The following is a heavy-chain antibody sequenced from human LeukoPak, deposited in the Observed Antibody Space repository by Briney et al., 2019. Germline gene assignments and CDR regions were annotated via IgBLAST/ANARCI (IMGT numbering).Heavy chain of an antibody. J-gene: IGHJ3*02. Sequence: PGGSLRLSCAASGFTFSSDWMSWVRQAPGKGLEWVANIKQDGSEKYYVDSVKGRFTISRDNAKNSLYLQMNSLRAEDTALYYCAKALRSDYGDYVDAFDIWGQGTMVTVSS. CDR1: GFTFSSDW. D-gene: IGHD4-17*01. V-gene: IGHV3-7*03. CDR2: IKQDGSEK. CDR3: AKALRSDYGDYVDAFDI.